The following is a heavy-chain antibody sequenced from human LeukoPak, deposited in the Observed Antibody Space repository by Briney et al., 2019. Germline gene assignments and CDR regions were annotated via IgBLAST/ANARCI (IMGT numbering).Heavy chain of an antibody. CDR2: IYYSGST. J-gene: IGHJ4*02. D-gene: IGHD5-18*01. V-gene: IGHV4-59*01. Sequence: SETLSLTCTVSGHSISSYYWSWIRQPPGKGLEWIGFIYYSGSTNYNPPLKSRVTISVDTSKNQFSLKLSSVTAADTAVYYCARVARTTMDLYFDYWGQGTLVTVSS. CDR1: GHSISSYY. CDR3: ARVARTTMDLYFDY.